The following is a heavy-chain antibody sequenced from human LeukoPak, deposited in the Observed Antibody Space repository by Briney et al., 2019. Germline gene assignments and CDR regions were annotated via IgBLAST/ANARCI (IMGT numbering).Heavy chain of an antibody. CDR3: AKDQGIQLWLKYFQH. CDR1: GFTFNNYA. Sequence: GGSLRLSCAASGFTFNNYAMTWVRQAPGKGLEWVSAISGSGGTTLYADSVKGRFTISRDNSRSTLYLQMNSLRAEDTAVYYCAKDQGIQLWLKYFQHWGQGTLVTVSS. V-gene: IGHV3-23*01. CDR2: ISGSGGTT. J-gene: IGHJ1*01. D-gene: IGHD5-18*01.